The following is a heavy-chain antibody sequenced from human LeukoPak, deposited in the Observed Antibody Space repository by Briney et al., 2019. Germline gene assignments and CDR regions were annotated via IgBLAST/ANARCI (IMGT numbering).Heavy chain of an antibody. D-gene: IGHD3-9*01. CDR1: GYTFGTHW. CDR2: MNPKSGGT. J-gene: IGHJ4*02. CDR3: ARSPDILTGEKFDY. V-gene: IGHV1-2*02. Sequence: ASVKVSCKASGYTFGTHWMHWVRQAPGQGLEWMGWMNPKSGGTNYAQKFEARVTMNRDTSISTAYMELSRLRFDDTAVYYCARSPDILTGEKFDYWGQGTLVTVSS.